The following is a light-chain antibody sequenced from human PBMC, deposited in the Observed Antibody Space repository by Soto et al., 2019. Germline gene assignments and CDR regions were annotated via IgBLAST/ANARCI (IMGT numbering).Light chain of an antibody. CDR1: SSNIGAGYE. CDR3: QSYDSSLSGYV. CDR2: ENN. Sequence: QSVLTQPPSVSEAPGQRVTISCTGSSSNIGAGYEAHWYQQVPGTAPKLLIYENNNRPSGVPDRFSGSKSGTSASLAITGLQAEDEGEYYCQSYDSSLSGYVFGTGTKVTVL. J-gene: IGLJ1*01. V-gene: IGLV1-40*01.